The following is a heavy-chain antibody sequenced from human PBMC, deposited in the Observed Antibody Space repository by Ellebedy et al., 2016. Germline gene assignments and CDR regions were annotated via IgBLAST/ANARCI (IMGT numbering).Heavy chain of an antibody. CDR2: IIPMLNVS. D-gene: IGHD3-10*01. CDR1: GGTFSSSA. J-gene: IGHJ5*02. V-gene: IGHV1-69*04. Sequence: SVKVSXXASGGTFSSSAINWLRQAPGQGLEWMGRIIPMLNVSSYAQRFQGRVTISADKVTSTAYMDVMSLRSEDTAVYFCAGDPRLTMGRGVPNWFDPWGQGTLVTVSS. CDR3: AGDPRLTMGRGVPNWFDP.